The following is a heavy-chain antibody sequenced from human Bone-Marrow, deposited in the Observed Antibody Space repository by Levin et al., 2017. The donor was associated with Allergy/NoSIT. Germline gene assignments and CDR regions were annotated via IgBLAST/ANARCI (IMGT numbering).Heavy chain of an antibody. CDR2: IWYDGSNK. CDR1: GFTFSSYG. V-gene: IGHV3-33*01. CDR3: ARDVVVVPAAIGALAPRTGTKSSSWDYYYYYGMDV. D-gene: IGHD2-2*01. J-gene: IGHJ6*02. Sequence: GGSLRLSCAASGFTFSSYGMHWVRQAPGKGLEWVAVIWYDGSNKYYADSVKGRFTISRDNSKNTLYLQMNSLRAEDTAVYYCARDVVVVPAAIGALAPRTGTKSSSWDYYYYYGMDVWGQGTTVTVSS.